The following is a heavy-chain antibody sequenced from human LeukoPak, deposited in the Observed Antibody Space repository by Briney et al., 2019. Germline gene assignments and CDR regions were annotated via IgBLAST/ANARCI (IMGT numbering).Heavy chain of an antibody. CDR3: AGVAAASGFDY. D-gene: IGHD2-15*01. J-gene: IGHJ4*02. CDR1: GFTVSSNY. CDR2: IYSGGST. Sequence: GGSLRLSCAASGFTVSSNYMSWVRQAPGKGLEWVSVIYSGGSTYYADSVKGRFTISRDNSKNTLYLQMNSPRAEDTAVYYCAGVAAASGFDYWGQGTLVTVSS. V-gene: IGHV3-66*01.